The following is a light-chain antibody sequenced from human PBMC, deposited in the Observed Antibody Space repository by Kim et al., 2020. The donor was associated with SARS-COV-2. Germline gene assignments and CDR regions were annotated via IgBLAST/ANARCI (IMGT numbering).Light chain of an antibody. Sequence: EIVLTQSPGTLSLSPGERATLSCRASQSVGRNYLAWYQQKPGQAPRRLIYGTSNRATGIPDRFSGSGSGTDFTLTISRLEPEDFAVYYCQRYDTSRTFGQGTKVDIK. CDR2: GTS. CDR1: QSVGRNY. J-gene: IGKJ1*01. V-gene: IGKV3-20*01. CDR3: QRYDTSRT.